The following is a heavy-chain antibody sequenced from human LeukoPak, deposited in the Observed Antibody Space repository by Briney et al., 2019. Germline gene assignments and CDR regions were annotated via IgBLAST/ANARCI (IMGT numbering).Heavy chain of an antibody. D-gene: IGHD6-19*01. CDR1: GFTFSSYS. Sequence: GGSLGLSCAASGFTFSSYSMNWVRQAPGKGLEWVSSISSSSSYIYYADSVKGRFTISRDNAKNSLYLQMNSLRAEDTAVYYCAREGAVAGDYWGQGTLVTVSS. J-gene: IGHJ4*02. CDR3: AREGAVAGDY. CDR2: ISSSSSYI. V-gene: IGHV3-21*01.